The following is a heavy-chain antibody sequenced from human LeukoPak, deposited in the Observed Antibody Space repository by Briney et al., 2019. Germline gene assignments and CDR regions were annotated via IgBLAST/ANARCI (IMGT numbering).Heavy chain of an antibody. D-gene: IGHD3-10*01. V-gene: IGHV1-69*04. CDR1: GGTFSSYA. CDR3: ARGAGTSVTYAPDY. J-gene: IGHJ4*02. CDR2: IIPILGIA. Sequence: GASVKVSCKASGGTFSSYAISWVRQAPGQGLEWMGRIIPILGIANYAQKFQGRVTITADKSTSTAYMELSSLRSGDTAVYYCARGAGTSVTYAPDYWGQGTLVTVSS.